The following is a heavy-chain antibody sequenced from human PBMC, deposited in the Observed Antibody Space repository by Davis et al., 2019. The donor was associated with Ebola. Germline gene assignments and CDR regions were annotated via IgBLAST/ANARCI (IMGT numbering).Heavy chain of an antibody. CDR3: ARDPMTVAGNYYYNGMDV. CDR2: ISSSSSHI. J-gene: IGHJ6*02. D-gene: IGHD6-19*01. CDR1: GFTFSSYS. V-gene: IGHV3-21*01. Sequence: GESLKISCAASGFTFSSYSMNWVRQAPGKGLEWVSSISSSSSHIYYADSVKGRFTISRENAKNSLYLQMNSLRAGDTAVYYCARDPMTVAGNYYYNGMDVWGQGTTVTVS.